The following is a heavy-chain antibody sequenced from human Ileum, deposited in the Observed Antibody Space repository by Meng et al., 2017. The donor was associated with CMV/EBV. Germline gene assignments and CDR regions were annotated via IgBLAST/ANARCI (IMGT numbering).Heavy chain of an antibody. D-gene: IGHD3-10*01. V-gene: IGHV6-1*01. Sequence: QVQLDRSGPGLVKPSQTLSLTCAGDSVSISTESWNWIRQSPSRGLEWLGRTWYGSKWYYEYAVSVKSRITIIPDTSQNQISLQLNSVTPDDTAVYYCTYGWPLKYWGQGSLVTVSS. CDR2: TWYGSKWYY. CDR3: TYGWPLKY. J-gene: IGHJ4*02. CDR1: DSVSISTES.